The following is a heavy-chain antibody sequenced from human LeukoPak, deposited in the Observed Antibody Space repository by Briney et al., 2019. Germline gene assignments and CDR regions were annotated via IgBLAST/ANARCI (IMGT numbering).Heavy chain of an antibody. V-gene: IGHV3-53*01. J-gene: IGHJ4*02. CDR1: GFVLSSNY. D-gene: IGHD6-19*01. CDR3: ARDLYSSAWYGIH. CDR2: LYSDGDT. Sequence: TGGSLRLSCTASGFVLSSNYVGWVRQAPGGGLHWVSLLYSDGDTYYADSVKGRFTISRDTSKNTLYLQMNSLRVDDTAVYYCARDLYSSAWYGIHWGQGTLVTVSS.